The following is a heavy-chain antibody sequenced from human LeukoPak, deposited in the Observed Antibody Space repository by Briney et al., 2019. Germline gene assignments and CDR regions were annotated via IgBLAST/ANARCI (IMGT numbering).Heavy chain of an antibody. J-gene: IGHJ4*02. V-gene: IGHV5-51*01. D-gene: IGHD4-23*01. CDR1: GYIFITHW. CDR3: ASTYGDNSSPFGY. CDR2: IYPGSSET. Sequence: GESLKISCKGSGYIFITHWIGWVRQMPGKGLEWMGIIYPGSSETTYSPSFQGQVTISADKSISTAYLQWSSLKASDSAMYYCASTYGDNSSPFGYWGQGTLVTVSS.